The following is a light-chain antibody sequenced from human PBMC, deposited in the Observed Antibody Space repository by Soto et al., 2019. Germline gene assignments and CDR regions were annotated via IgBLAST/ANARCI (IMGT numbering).Light chain of an antibody. Sequence: EIVMTQSPATLSVSPGERATLSCRASQSVSTNLAWYPQKPGHAPRLLIYGASTRATGLPARFSGSGSGTDFTLTISSLQSKDFADYYCLQYSDWLLYTFCQGTKLEIK. J-gene: IGKJ2*01. CDR1: QSVSTN. V-gene: IGKV3-15*01. CDR2: GAS. CDR3: LQYSDWLLYT.